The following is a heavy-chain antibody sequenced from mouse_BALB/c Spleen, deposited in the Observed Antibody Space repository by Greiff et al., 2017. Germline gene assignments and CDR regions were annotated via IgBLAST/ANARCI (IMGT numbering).Heavy chain of an antibody. CDR3: ASPYGSFPY. CDR1: GYSFTSYW. CDR2: IDPSDSET. J-gene: IGHJ3*01. Sequence: VQLQQSGPQLVRPGASVKISCKASGYSFTSYWMHWVKQRPGQGLEWIGMIDPSDSETRLNQKFKDKATLTVDKSSSTAYMQLSSPTSEDSAVYYCASPYGSFPYWGQGTLVTVSA. D-gene: IGHD1-1*01. V-gene: IGHV1S126*01.